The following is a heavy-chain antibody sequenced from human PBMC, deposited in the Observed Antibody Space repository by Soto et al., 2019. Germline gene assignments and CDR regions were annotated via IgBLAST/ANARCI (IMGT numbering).Heavy chain of an antibody. J-gene: IGHJ4*02. CDR2: IYYSGST. V-gene: IGHV4-31*03. D-gene: IGHD3-16*02. Sequence: QVQLQESGPGLVKPSQTLSLTCTVSGGSISSGGYYWSWIRQHPGKGLEWIGYIYYSGSTYYNPAHKRRVTIAVDTSKNQFSLKLSSVTAADTAVYYCAREAVGVTFGGVIVTRSYYFDYWGQGTLVTVSS. CDR3: AREAVGVTFGGVIVTRSYYFDY. CDR1: GGSISSGGYY.